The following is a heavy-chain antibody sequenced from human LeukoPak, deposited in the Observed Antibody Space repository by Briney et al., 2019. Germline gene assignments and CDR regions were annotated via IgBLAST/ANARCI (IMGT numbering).Heavy chain of an antibody. CDR2: ISSSSSYI. Sequence: PGGSLRLSCAASGFTFSSYSMNWVRLAPGKGLEWVSSISSSSSYIYYADSVKGRFTISRDNAKNSLYLQMNSLRAEDTALYYCAKAKDIVATMKGYFDYWGQGTLVTVSS. V-gene: IGHV3-21*04. CDR1: GFTFSSYS. D-gene: IGHD5-12*01. J-gene: IGHJ4*02. CDR3: AKAKDIVATMKGYFDY.